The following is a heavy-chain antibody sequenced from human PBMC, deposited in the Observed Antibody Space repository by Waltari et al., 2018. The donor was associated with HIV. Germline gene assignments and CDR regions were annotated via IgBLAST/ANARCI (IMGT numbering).Heavy chain of an antibody. CDR1: GGSISGYY. J-gene: IGHJ5*02. CDR3: VRVGTIFGVGPSWFDP. V-gene: IGHV4-59*01. D-gene: IGHD3-3*01. CDR2: IYYSGST. Sequence: QVQLQESGPGLVKPSETLSLTCTVSGGSISGYYWSWIRQPPGKGLEWIGYIYYSGSTNYYPSLKSRVTISVDTSKNQFSLKLSSVTAADTAVYYCVRVGTIFGVGPSWFDPWGQGTLVTVSS.